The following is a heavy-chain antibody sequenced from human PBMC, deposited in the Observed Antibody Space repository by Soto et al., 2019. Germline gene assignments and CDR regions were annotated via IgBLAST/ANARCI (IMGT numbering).Heavy chain of an antibody. V-gene: IGHV4-39*01. CDR1: GGSISSSSYY. Sequence: SETLSLTCTVSGGSISSSSYYWGWIRQPPGKGLEWIVSIYYSGSTYYNPSLKSRVTISVDTSKNQFSLKLSSVTAADTAVYYCVHWNYVNYYYGMDVWGQGTTVTVSS. CDR2: IYYSGST. CDR3: VHWNYVNYYYGMDV. J-gene: IGHJ6*02. D-gene: IGHD1-7*01.